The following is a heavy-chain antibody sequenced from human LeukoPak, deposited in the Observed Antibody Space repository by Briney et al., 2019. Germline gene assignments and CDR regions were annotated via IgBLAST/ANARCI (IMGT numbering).Heavy chain of an antibody. J-gene: IGHJ6*03. CDR1: GYSFTSYW. CDR2: IYPGDSDT. D-gene: IGHD6-13*01. V-gene: IGHV5-51*01. Sequence: GESLKISCKGSGYSFTSYWIGWVRQMPGKGLEWMGIIYPGDSDTRYSPSFQGQVTISADKSISTAYLQWSSLKASDTAMYYCARNMPPAKKAAAGLYYYYYMDVWGKGTTVNVSS. CDR3: ARNMPPAKKAAAGLYYYYYMDV.